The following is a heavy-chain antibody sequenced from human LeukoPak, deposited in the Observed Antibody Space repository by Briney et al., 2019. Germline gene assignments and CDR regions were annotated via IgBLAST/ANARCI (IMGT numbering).Heavy chain of an antibody. CDR1: GGSFSGYY. Sequence: PSETLSLTCAVYGGSFSGYYWSWIRQPPGKGLEWIGEINHSGSTNYNPSLKSRVTISVDTSKNQFSLKLSSVTAADTAVYYCARGVGYYDSSGYPQNWFDPWGQGTLVTVSS. CDR3: ARGVGYYDSSGYPQNWFDP. V-gene: IGHV4-34*01. D-gene: IGHD3-22*01. J-gene: IGHJ5*02. CDR2: INHSGST.